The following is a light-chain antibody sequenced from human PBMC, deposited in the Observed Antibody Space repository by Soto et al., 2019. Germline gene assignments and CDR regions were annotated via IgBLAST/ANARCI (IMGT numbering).Light chain of an antibody. V-gene: IGKV3-11*01. CDR2: DAS. J-gene: IGKJ4*01. CDR1: QSVSKY. Sequence: EIVLTQSPVTLSLSPGERATLSCMASQSVSKYLAWYPQKPGQAPRLLIYDASNRAAGIPARFSGSGSGTDFTLTISSLEPEDCAVYYCQKRSNWRVTFGGGTKVEIK. CDR3: QKRSNWRVT.